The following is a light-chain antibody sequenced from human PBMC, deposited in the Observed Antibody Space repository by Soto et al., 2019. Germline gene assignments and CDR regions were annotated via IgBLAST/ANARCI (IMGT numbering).Light chain of an antibody. CDR1: QSVSSY. V-gene: IGKV3-11*01. J-gene: IGKJ1*01. CDR3: QQYGTLPGT. CDR2: DAS. Sequence: EIVLTQSPATLSLSPGERATLSCRASQSVSSYLAWYQQKPGQAPRLLIYDASNRATGIPARFSGSGSGTDFTLIISRLEPEDFAVYYCQQYGTLPGTFGQGTKVDIK.